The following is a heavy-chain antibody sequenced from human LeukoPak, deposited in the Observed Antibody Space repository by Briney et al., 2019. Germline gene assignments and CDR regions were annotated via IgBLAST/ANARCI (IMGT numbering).Heavy chain of an antibody. D-gene: IGHD2-2*01. CDR3: ARDLGCSSTSCLAGVYYYMDV. Sequence: SAKVSCKASGGTFSSYAISWVPQAPGQGLEWVGGIIPIFGTANYAQKFQGRVTITADESTSTAYMELSSLRSEDTAVYYCARDLGCSSTSCLAGVYYYMDVWGKGTTVTVSS. CDR2: IIPIFGTA. CDR1: GGTFSSYA. J-gene: IGHJ6*03. V-gene: IGHV1-69*13.